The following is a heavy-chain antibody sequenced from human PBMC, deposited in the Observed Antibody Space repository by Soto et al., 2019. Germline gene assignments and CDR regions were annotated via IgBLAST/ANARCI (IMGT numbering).Heavy chain of an antibody. J-gene: IGHJ4*02. CDR1: GFTFSSYA. CDR2: ISGSGVGT. Sequence: EGSLRLSYAASGFTFSSYAMSWVRQAPGKGLEWVSTISGSGVGTYYADSVKGRFTISRDNSKNTLYLQMNSLRAEDTAVYYCAKGGGSYFSDYWGQGTLVTVSS. D-gene: IGHD1-26*01. CDR3: AKGGGSYFSDY. V-gene: IGHV3-23*01.